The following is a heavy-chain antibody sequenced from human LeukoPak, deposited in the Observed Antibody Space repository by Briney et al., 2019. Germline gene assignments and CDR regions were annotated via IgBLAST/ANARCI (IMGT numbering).Heavy chain of an antibody. CDR2: IIPILGIA. CDR1: GGTFSSYA. Sequence: SVKVSCKASGGTFSSYAISWVRQAPGQGLEWMGRIIPILGIANYAQKFQGRVTITADKSTSTAYMELSSLRSEDTAVYYCAADSSGYWAPNYWGQGTLVTVSS. V-gene: IGHV1-69*04. CDR3: AADSSGYWAPNY. J-gene: IGHJ4*02. D-gene: IGHD3-22*01.